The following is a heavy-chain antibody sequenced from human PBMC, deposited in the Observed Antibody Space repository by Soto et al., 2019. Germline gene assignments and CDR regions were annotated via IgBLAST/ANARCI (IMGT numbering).Heavy chain of an antibody. CDR2: ISSISSYI. Sequence: EVQLVESGGGLVKPGGSMRLSCAASGFTFSSYSMNWVRQAPGKGLAWVSSISSISSYIYYAASVKGRFTISRDIANNSLYLQMNSLRAEDTDVYYCARDDITIFGVVTPEFDYWGQETLVTVSP. D-gene: IGHD3-3*01. V-gene: IGHV3-21*03. CDR1: GFTFSSYS. CDR3: ARDDITIFGVVTPEFDY. J-gene: IGHJ4*02.